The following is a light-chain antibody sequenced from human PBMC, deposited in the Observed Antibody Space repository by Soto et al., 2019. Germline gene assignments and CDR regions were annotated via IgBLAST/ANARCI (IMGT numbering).Light chain of an antibody. V-gene: IGLV2-14*03. J-gene: IGLJ1*01. Sequence: QSVLTQPTAVSAAPGQKLTISCAGTTSNIGDNYVSWYQQVPGAAPKLMIYEVSSRPSGVSNRFSGSKSGNTASLTISGLQPEDEDDYYCSSYTTSTTVVFGTGTKLTVL. CDR1: TSNIGDNY. CDR2: EVS. CDR3: SSYTTSTTVV.